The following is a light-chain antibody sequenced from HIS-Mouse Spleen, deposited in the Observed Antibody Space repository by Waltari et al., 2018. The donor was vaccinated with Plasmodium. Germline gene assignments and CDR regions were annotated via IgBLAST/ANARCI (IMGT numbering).Light chain of an antibody. J-gene: IGKJ2*01. CDR2: GAS. Sequence: IVLTQSPGTLSLSPGERAILSCRASRRVSSSYLAWYQQKPGQAPRLLIYGASSMATGFPDRFSGSGSGTDFTLTISRLEPEDFAVYYCQQYGSSPYTFGQGTKLEIK. V-gene: IGKV3-20*01. CDR3: QQYGSSPYT. CDR1: RRVSSSY.